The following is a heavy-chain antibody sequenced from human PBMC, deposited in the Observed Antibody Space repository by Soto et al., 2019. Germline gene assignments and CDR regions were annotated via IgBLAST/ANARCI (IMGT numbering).Heavy chain of an antibody. CDR1: GFTFSSYG. CDR3: ATDGFHPLWGLSGYFDL. J-gene: IGHJ2*01. D-gene: IGHD3-16*01. Sequence: QVQLVESGGGVVQPGRSLRLSCAASGFTFSSYGMHWVRQAPGKGLEWVAVISYDGSNKYYADSVKGRFTISRDNSKNTLYLQMNSLRAEDTAVYYCATDGFHPLWGLSGYFDLWGRGTLVTVSS. CDR2: ISYDGSNK. V-gene: IGHV3-30*03.